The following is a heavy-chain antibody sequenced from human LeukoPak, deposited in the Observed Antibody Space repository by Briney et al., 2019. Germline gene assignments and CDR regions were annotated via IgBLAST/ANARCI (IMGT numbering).Heavy chain of an antibody. D-gene: IGHD3-22*01. J-gene: IGHJ4*02. Sequence: HPGGSLRLSCAASGFTFSSYEMNWVRQAPGKGLEWISYITSSGSIIYYADSVKGRFTISRDNAKNSLYLQLNSLRVEDTAVYYCAREPRGYYDSRGYHHDYWGQGTLVTVSS. V-gene: IGHV3-48*03. CDR1: GFTFSSYE. CDR2: ITSSGSII. CDR3: AREPRGYYDSRGYHHDY.